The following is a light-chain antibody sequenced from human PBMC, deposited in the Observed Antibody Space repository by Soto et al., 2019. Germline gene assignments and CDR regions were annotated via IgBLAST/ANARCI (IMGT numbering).Light chain of an antibody. CDR3: LQYENSYS. J-gene: IGKJ2*01. CDR2: DAS. CDR1: QNLGKW. Sequence: IQLTQSPSFVSASVGDRVAITCRTSQNLGKWLAWYQHKAGEAPKLLVFDASNLQDGVPSRFSGTGSGTEFTLTISGLQPDDFGTYYCLQYENSYSSGQGTTVDIK. V-gene: IGKV1-5*01.